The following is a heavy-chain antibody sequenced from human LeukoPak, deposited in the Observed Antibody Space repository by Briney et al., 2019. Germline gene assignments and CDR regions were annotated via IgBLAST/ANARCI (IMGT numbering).Heavy chain of an antibody. CDR2: ISAYNGNT. CDR1: GYTFTSYG. D-gene: IGHD5-18*01. J-gene: IGHJ4*02. V-gene: IGHV1-18*01. CDR3: ARDRGIQLWLGYFDY. Sequence: ASVKVSCKASGYTFTSYGISWVRQAPGQELEWMGWISAYNGNTNYAQKLQGRVTMTTDTSTSTAYMELRSLRSDDTAVYYCARDRGIQLWLGYFDYWGQGTLVTVSS.